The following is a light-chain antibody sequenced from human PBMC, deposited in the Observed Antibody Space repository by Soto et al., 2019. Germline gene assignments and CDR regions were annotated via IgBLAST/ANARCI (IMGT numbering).Light chain of an antibody. CDR1: SSNIGSNT. V-gene: IGLV1-44*01. CDR2: TNN. Sequence: QSVLTQPPSASGPPGQRVTISCSGSSSNIGSNTVNWYQQLPGTAPKLLISTNNQRPSGVPDRFSGSKSGTSASLAISGLQSEDEADYYCATWDDSLNGPVFGGGTKLTVL. CDR3: ATWDDSLNGPV. J-gene: IGLJ2*01.